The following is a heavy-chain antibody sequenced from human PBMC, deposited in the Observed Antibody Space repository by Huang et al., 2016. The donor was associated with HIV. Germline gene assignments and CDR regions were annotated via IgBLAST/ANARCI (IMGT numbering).Heavy chain of an antibody. D-gene: IGHD2-15*01. CDR2: INSDGSYT. CDR1: GFTFSDSW. V-gene: IGHV3-74*01. CDR3: ARSRRGGSSLSYYYYLDV. Sequence: EVQLVESGGGLVQPGGSLTLSCAASGFTFSDSWMHWVRLVPGKGLLWGARINSDGSYTNDAGSVKGRFTSFRDNAKSALYLQMNSLRVEDTAVYFCARSRRGGSSLSYYYYLDVWGKGTTVTVSS. J-gene: IGHJ6*03.